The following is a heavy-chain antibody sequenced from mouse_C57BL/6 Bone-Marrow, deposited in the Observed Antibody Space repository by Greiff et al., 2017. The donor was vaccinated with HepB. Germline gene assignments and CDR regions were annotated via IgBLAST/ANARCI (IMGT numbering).Heavy chain of an antibody. CDR3: TRDDYGSSDDWYFDV. Sequence: EVKLVESGEGLVKPGGSLKLSCAASGFTFSSYAMSWVRQTPEKRLEWVAYISSGGDYIYYADTVKGRFTISRDNARNTLYLQMSSLKSEDTAMYYCTRDDYGSSDDWYFDVWGTGTTVTVSS. CDR1: GFTFSSYA. J-gene: IGHJ1*03. CDR2: ISSGGDYI. V-gene: IGHV5-9-1*02. D-gene: IGHD1-1*01.